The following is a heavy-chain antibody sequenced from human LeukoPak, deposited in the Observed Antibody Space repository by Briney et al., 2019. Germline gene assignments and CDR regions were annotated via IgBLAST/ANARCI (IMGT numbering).Heavy chain of an antibody. Sequence: ASVKVSCKASGYTFTSYAISWVRQAPGQGLEWMGWINPNSGGTNYAQKFQGRVTMTRDTSISTAYMELSRLRSDDTAVYYCARGSSSWYRGGTSRDRGSGLYWGQGTLVTVSS. CDR1: GYTFTSYA. CDR2: INPNSGGT. J-gene: IGHJ4*02. D-gene: IGHD6-13*01. V-gene: IGHV1-2*02. CDR3: ARGSSSWYRGGTSRDRGSGLY.